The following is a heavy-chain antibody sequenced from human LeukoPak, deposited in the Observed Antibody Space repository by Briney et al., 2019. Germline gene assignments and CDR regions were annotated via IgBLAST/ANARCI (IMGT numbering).Heavy chain of an antibody. V-gene: IGHV4-59*01. D-gene: IGHD4-23*01. CDR1: GGSFSGYY. CDR2: IYYSGST. J-gene: IGHJ4*02. Sequence: SETLSLTCAVYGGSFSGYYWSWIRQPPGKGLEWIGYIYYSGSTSYNPSLKSRVIISVDTSKNQFSLRLSSVTAADTAVYYCARLGGGGNLAYWGQGTLVTVSS. CDR3: ARLGGGGNLAY.